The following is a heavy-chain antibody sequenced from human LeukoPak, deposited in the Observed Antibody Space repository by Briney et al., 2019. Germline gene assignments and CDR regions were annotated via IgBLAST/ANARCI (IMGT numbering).Heavy chain of an antibody. CDR1: GFTFSAYA. J-gene: IGHJ3*02. CDR2: IRGGGTSE. V-gene: IGHV3-23*01. D-gene: IGHD4-17*01. CDR3: ARDPNGDYIGAFDM. Sequence: GGSLRLSCTASGFTFSAYAMMWVRQAPGKGPEWVSAIRGGGTSEFYADSVKGRSRIARDNSKDTLFLQMNSLRAEDTAVYYCARDPNGDYIGAFDMWGPGTMVTVSS.